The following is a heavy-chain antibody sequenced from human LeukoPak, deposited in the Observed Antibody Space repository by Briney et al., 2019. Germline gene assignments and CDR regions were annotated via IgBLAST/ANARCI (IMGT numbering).Heavy chain of an antibody. D-gene: IGHD6-19*01. Sequence: GGSLRLSCVASGFNFNNYDFHWVRQAPGKGLEWVAFIKFHGHETFYADSVEGRFTFSRDNSRNTLYLQMNSLRAEDTAVYYCAKDRAPIAVVGPFDYWGQGTLVTVSS. J-gene: IGHJ4*02. CDR2: IKFHGHET. V-gene: IGHV3-30*02. CDR3: AKDRAPIAVVGPFDY. CDR1: GFNFNNYD.